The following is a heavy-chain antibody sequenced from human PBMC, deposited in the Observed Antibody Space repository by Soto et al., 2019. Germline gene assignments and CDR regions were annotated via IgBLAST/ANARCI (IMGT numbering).Heavy chain of an antibody. V-gene: IGHV3-23*01. Sequence: GGSLRLSCAASGFTFSSYAMSWVRQAPGKGLEWISAISDSGGSTDYADSVKGRFTISRDNAKNTLYLQMNSLRAEDTAVYYCAKAGNVVLLVYAFDYWGQGTLVTVSS. J-gene: IGHJ4*02. CDR2: ISDSGGST. D-gene: IGHD2-8*01. CDR3: AKAGNVVLLVYAFDY. CDR1: GFTFSSYA.